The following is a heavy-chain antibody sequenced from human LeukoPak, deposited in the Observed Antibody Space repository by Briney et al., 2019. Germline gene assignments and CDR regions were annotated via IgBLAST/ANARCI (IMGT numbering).Heavy chain of an antibody. J-gene: IGHJ4*02. D-gene: IGHD2-8*01. CDR2: INPNSGGT. CDR1: GYTFTGYY. Sequence: ASVKVSCKASGYTFTGYYMHWVRQAPGQGLEWMGWINPNSGGTNYAQKFQGRVTMTRDTSISTAYMELSRLRSDDTAVYYCARDSGGRGGYCTNGLCYSQFFDYWGQGTLVTVSS. CDR3: ARDSGGRGGYCTNGLCYSQFFDY. V-gene: IGHV1-2*02.